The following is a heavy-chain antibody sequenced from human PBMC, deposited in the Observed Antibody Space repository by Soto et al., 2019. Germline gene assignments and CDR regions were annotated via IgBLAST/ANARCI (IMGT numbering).Heavy chain of an antibody. Sequence: GESLKISCKGSGYSFTSYWISWVRQMPGKGLEWMGRIDPSDSYTNYSPSFQGHVTISADKSISTAYLQWSSLKASDTAMYYCASSGYCSGGSCYSTVKSYYYYGMDVWGQGTTVTVS. CDR3: ASSGYCSGGSCYSTVKSYYYYGMDV. CDR1: GYSFTSYW. CDR2: IDPSDSYT. J-gene: IGHJ6*02. D-gene: IGHD2-15*01. V-gene: IGHV5-10-1*01.